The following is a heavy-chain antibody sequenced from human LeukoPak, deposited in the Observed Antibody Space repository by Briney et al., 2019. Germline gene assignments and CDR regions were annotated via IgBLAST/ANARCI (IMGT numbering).Heavy chain of an antibody. V-gene: IGHV1-18*01. D-gene: IGHD3-9*01. CDR2: ISAYNGNT. CDR1: GGTFSSYA. CDR3: ARAARSGSRYFDWRDAFDI. Sequence: ASVKVSCKASGGTFSSYAISWVRQAPGQGLEWMGWISAYNGNTNYAQKLQGRVTMTTDTSTSTAYMELSSVRSEDTAVYYCARAARSGSRYFDWRDAFDIWGQGTMVTVSS. J-gene: IGHJ3*02.